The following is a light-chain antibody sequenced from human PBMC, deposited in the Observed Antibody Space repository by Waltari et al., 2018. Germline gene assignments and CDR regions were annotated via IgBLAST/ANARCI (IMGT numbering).Light chain of an antibody. CDR3: SSYTSSSTYV. J-gene: IGLJ1*01. CDR2: EVS. CDR1: SSDVGGYNY. V-gene: IGLV2-14*01. Sequence: QSALTQPASVSGSPGQSITISCTGTSSDVGGYNYVSWYQQHPGKAPQLMIYEVSNRPSGVSNRFSGSKSGTTASLTISGLQAEDEADYYCSSYTSSSTYVFGTGTKVTVL.